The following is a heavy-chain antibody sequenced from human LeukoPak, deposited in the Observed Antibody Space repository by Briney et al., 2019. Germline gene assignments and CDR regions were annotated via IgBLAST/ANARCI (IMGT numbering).Heavy chain of an antibody. CDR2: ISYDGSNK. Sequence: SXRLSCAASGFTFSSYAMHWVRQAPGKGLEWVAVISYDGSNKYYADSVKGRFTISRDNSKNTLYLQMNSLRAEDTAVYYCARYYGDYYYYGMDVWGQGTTVTVSS. D-gene: IGHD3-3*01. J-gene: IGHJ6*02. V-gene: IGHV3-30-3*01. CDR3: ARYYGDYYYYGMDV. CDR1: GFTFSSYA.